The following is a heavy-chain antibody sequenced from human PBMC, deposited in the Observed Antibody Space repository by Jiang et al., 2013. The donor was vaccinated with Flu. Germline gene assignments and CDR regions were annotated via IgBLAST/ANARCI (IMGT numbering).Heavy chain of an antibody. CDR3: ARAGYDFWSGLDY. V-gene: IGHV3-30*04. J-gene: IGHJ4*02. CDR1: GFTFSSYA. CDR2: ISYDGSNK. Sequence: VQLVESGGGVVQPGRSLRLSCAASGFTFSSYAMHWVRQAPGKGLEWVAVISYDGSNKYYADSVKGRFTISRDNSKNTLYLQMNSLRAEDTAVYYCARAGYDFWSGLDYWGQGTLV. D-gene: IGHD3-3*01.